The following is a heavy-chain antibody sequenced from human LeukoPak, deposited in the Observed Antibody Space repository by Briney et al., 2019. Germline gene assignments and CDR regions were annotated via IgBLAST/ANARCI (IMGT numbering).Heavy chain of an antibody. D-gene: IGHD4-17*01. Sequence: GGSLRLSCSASGFTFNNAWMSWVRQAPGKGLGWVGRIKSKSDGGTTDYAAPVKGRFTISRDDSKNTLYLQMNSLKTEDTAVYFCATEYYGAYNFWGQGTLVTVSS. CDR3: ATEYYGAYNF. CDR2: IKSKSDGGTT. J-gene: IGHJ4*02. CDR1: GFTFNNAW. V-gene: IGHV3-15*01.